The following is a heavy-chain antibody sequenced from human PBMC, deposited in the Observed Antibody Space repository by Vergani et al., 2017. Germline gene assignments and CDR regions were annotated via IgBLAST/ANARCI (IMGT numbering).Heavy chain of an antibody. D-gene: IGHD6-13*01. CDR3: ARHKEQLVPGNYYYYYYMDV. J-gene: IGHJ6*03. CDR2: IYYSGST. CDR1: GGSIRSTFYY. V-gene: IGHV4-39*01. Sequence: QLQLQESDPGLVKPPETLSLTCTVSGGSIRSTFYYWGWIRQPPGKGLEWIGTIYYSGSTYYNPSLKSRVTISVDTSKNQFSLKLNSVTAADTAVYYYARHKEQLVPGNYYYYYYMDVWGKGTTVTVSS.